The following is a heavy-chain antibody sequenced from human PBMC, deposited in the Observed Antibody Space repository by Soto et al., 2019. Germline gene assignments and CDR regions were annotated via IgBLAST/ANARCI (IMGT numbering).Heavy chain of an antibody. Sequence: QVQLQESGPGLVKPSETLSLTCTVSGGSVSSGSYYWSWIRQPPGKGLEWIGYIYYSGSTNYNPSLKSRVTISVDTSKNQFSLKLSSVTAADTAVYYCAREVFGYRFGDWFDPWGQGTLVTVSS. J-gene: IGHJ5*02. CDR2: IYYSGST. V-gene: IGHV4-61*01. CDR3: AREVFGYRFGDWFDP. CDR1: GGSVSSGSYY. D-gene: IGHD5-18*01.